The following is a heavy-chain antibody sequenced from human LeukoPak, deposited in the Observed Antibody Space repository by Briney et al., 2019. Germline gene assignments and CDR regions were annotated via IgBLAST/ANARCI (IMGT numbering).Heavy chain of an antibody. CDR1: GFRFSNYG. D-gene: IGHD1-26*01. Sequence: PGGPLRLSCAASGFRFSNYGMSWVRQAPGKGLAWVSSITGSDGSTRVDSVKDRFTISRDNSKNTLYLQMNSLRADDTAVYFCAKNLLGSESFSWHFDLWGRGTLVTVSS. CDR2: ITGSDGST. J-gene: IGHJ2*01. V-gene: IGHV3-23*01. CDR3: AKNLLGSESFSWHFDL.